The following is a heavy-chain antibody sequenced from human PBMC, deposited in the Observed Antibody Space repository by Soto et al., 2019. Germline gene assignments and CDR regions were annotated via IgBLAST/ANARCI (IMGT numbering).Heavy chain of an antibody. D-gene: IGHD2-15*01. CDR3: ARDSIETPYYFDY. CDR2: INPNSGGT. Sequence: ASVKVSCKASGYTFTGYYMHWVRQAPGQGLEWMGWINPNSGGTNYAQKFQGRVTMTRDTSISTAYMELSRLRSDDTAVYYCARDSIETPYYFDYCGQGTLVTVSS. V-gene: IGHV1-2*02. CDR1: GYTFTGYY. J-gene: IGHJ4*02.